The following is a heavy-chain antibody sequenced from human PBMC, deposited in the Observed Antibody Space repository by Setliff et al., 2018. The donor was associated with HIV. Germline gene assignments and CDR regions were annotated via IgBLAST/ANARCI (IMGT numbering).Heavy chain of an antibody. V-gene: IGHV4-61*10. CDR1: GGSISSGSYY. D-gene: IGHD4-17*01. CDR3: SRPYSGDYAFDM. J-gene: IGHJ3*02. Sequence: LSLTCTVSGGSISSGSYYWSWIRQPAGKGLEWMGYIYARGITNYNPSLNSRVTISRDTSKNEISLKLTSVTAADTAIYYCSRPYSGDYAFDMWGQGTMVTVSS. CDR2: IYARGIT.